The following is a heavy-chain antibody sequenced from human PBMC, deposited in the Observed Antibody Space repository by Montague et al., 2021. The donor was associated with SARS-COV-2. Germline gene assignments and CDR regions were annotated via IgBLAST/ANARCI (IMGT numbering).Heavy chain of an antibody. CDR2: IFYNGYT. D-gene: IGHD1-1*01. Sequence: SETRSLTCTVSGGTVRDYYWNWIRQTPGKGLGWIGYIFYNGYTKYNPSLESRVTLSVDTPGNQFFLSLRSVTASDTATYFCARHSVSEDGTFFRSYFDPWGQGAQVIVSS. CDR3: ARHSVSEDGTFFRSYFDP. J-gene: IGHJ5*02. CDR1: GGTVRDYY. V-gene: IGHV4-59*08.